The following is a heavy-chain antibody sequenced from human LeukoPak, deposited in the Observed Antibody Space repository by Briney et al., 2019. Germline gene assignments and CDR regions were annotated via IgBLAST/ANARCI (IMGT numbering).Heavy chain of an antibody. CDR3: ASIVGAHRPDY. CDR1: GGSISSGDYY. J-gene: IGHJ4*02. CDR2: IYYSGST. D-gene: IGHD1-26*01. Sequence: SETLSLTCTVSGGSISSGDYYWSWIRQPPGKGLEWIGYIYYSGSTYYNPSLKSRVTISVDTSKNQFSLKLSSVTAADTAVYYWASIVGAHRPDYWGQGTLVTVSS. V-gene: IGHV4-30-4*08.